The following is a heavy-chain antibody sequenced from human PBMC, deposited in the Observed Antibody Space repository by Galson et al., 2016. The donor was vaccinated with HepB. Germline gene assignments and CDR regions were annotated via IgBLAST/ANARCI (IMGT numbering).Heavy chain of an antibody. Sequence: ETLSLTCTVSGDSIASKTNSWGWIRQPPRKGLEWIGSIYYSGSTLYHPSLKSRVTISVDASKNQFSLRLNSVTAADTAVYYCARQGSYYSYHYAVDVWSRGTTVSVSS. CDR2: IYYSGST. J-gene: IGHJ6*02. D-gene: IGHD1-26*01. V-gene: IGHV4-39*01. CDR3: ARQGSYYSYHYAVDV. CDR1: GDSIASKTNS.